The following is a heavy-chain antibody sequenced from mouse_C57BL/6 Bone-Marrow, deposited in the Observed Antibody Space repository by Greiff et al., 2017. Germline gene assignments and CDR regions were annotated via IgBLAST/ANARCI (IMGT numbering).Heavy chain of an antibody. CDR2: IDPSDSYT. D-gene: IGHD1-1*01. CDR1: GYTFTSYW. CDR3: ATPYYYGSSYWYFDV. Sequence: QVHVKQPGAELAMPGASVKLSCKASGYTFTSYWMHWVKQRPGQGLEWIGEIDPSDSYTNYNQKFKGKSTLTVDKSSSTAYMQLSSLTSEDSAVYYCATPYYYGSSYWYFDVWGTGTTVTVSS. V-gene: IGHV1-69*01. J-gene: IGHJ1*03.